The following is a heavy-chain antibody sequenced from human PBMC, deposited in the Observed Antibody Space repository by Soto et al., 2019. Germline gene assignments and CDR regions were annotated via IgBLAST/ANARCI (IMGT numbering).Heavy chain of an antibody. CDR1: GFTFSIYA. CDR3: AKATRGGAATLIRDY. V-gene: IGHV3-23*01. D-gene: IGHD6-13*01. J-gene: IGHJ4*02. Sequence: EVQLLESGGGLVQPGGSLRLSCAAAGFTFSIYAMSWVRQAPGKGLYWVSAISGSGGSTYYADSVKGRFTISRDNSKNTLYLQMTSLRADDTAVYYCAKATRGGAATLIRDYWGQGTLVTVSS. CDR2: ISGSGGST.